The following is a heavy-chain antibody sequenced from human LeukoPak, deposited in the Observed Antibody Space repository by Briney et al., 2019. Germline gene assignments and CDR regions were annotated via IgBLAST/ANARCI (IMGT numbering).Heavy chain of an antibody. CDR1: GFTFSNYW. J-gene: IGHJ4*02. CDR3: ARGPVGLSALDS. CDR2: IDSDGSGT. Sequence: GGSLRLSCAASGFTFSNYWMHWVRQVPGKGLVWVSRIDSDGSGTVYAASVKGRFTISRDNAKNMLYLQINSLRAEDTAVYYCARGPVGLSALDSWGQGTLVTVSS. V-gene: IGHV3-74*01. D-gene: IGHD2-15*01.